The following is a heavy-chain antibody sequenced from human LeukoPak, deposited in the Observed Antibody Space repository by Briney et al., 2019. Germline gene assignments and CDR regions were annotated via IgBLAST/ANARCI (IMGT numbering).Heavy chain of an antibody. CDR2: IYYSGST. D-gene: IGHD3-9*01. CDR1: GGSISSSSYY. CDR3: ARRGLRYFDWLFDY. V-gene: IGHV4-39*01. J-gene: IGHJ4*02. Sequence: PSETLSLTCTVSGGSISSSSYYWGWIRQPQGKGLEWIGSIYYSGSTYYNPSLKSRVTISVDTSKNQFSLKLSSVTAADTAVYYCARRGLRYFDWLFDYWGQGTLVTVSS.